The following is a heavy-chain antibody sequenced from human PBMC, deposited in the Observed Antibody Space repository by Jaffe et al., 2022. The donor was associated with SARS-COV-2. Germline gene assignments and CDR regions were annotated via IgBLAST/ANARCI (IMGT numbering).Heavy chain of an antibody. CDR1: GYNFAKYW. Sequence: EVRLVQSGAEVKKAGESLKISCQGSGYNFAKYWIGWVRQMPGKGLEWMGIIYPDDSDTRYGPSFEGHVTISADKSINTAYLQWSSLLASDTAIYYCARHGDYDSEYYYYYYMDVWGKGTTVTVSS. J-gene: IGHJ6*03. V-gene: IGHV5-51*01. CDR2: IYPDDSDT. CDR3: ARHGDYDSEYYYYYYMDV. D-gene: IGHD2-21*02.